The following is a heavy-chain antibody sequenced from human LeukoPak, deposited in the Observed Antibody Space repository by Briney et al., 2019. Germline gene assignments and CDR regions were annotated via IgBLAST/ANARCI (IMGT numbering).Heavy chain of an antibody. CDR2: INHSGST. V-gene: IGHV4-34*01. Sequence: PSETLSLTCAVYGGSFSGYYWSWIRQPPGKGLEWIGEINHSGSTNYNPSLKSRVTISVDTSKNQFSLKLSSVTAADTAVYYCARGLYYDYVWGSYRYNYYFDYWGQGTLVTVSS. CDR3: ARGLYYDYVWGSYRYNYYFDY. D-gene: IGHD3-16*02. J-gene: IGHJ4*02. CDR1: GGSFSGYY.